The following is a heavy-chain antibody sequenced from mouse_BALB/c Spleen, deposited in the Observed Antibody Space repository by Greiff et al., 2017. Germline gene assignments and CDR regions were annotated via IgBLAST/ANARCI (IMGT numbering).Heavy chain of an antibody. CDR1: GFTFTDYY. D-gene: IGHD1-1*01. Sequence: EVKLVESGGGLVQPGGSLRLSCATSGFTFTDYYMSWVRQPPGKALEWLGFIRNKANGYTTEYSASVKGRFTISRDNSQSILYLQMNTLRAEDSATYYCARDYYGSSRDFDVWGAGTTVTVSS. V-gene: IGHV7-3*02. CDR3: ARDYYGSSRDFDV. J-gene: IGHJ1*01. CDR2: IRNKANGYTT.